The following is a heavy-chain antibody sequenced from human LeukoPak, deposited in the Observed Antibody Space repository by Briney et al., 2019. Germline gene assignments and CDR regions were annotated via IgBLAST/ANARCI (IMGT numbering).Heavy chain of an antibody. CDR2: ISSSSSTI. Sequence: PGGSLRLSCAASGFTFSSYSMNWVRQAPGRGLEWVSYISSSSSTIYYADSVKGRFTISRDNAKNSLYLQMNSLRDEDTAVYYRAREARTTWLAKDYFDYWGQGTLVTVSS. J-gene: IGHJ4*02. CDR3: AREARTTWLAKDYFDY. V-gene: IGHV3-48*02. D-gene: IGHD6-19*01. CDR1: GFTFSSYS.